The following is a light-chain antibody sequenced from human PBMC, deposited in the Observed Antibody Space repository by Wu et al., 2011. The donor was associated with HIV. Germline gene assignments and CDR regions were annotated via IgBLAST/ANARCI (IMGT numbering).Light chain of an antibody. J-gene: IGKJ1*01. V-gene: IGKV1-39*01. CDR3: QQYNSYPET. CDR1: QSIGNY. Sequence: DIQMTQSPSSLSASVGDRVSITCRASQSIGNYLNWYQQKPGKAPKVLIYTASNLQSGVSSTFSGSGSGTDFTLTINSLQPEDSATYYCQQYNSYPETFGQGTKVEIK. CDR2: TAS.